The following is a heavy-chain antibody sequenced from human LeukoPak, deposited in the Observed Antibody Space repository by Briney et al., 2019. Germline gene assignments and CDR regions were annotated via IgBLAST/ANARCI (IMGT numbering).Heavy chain of an antibody. CDR3: ARDYYVTSGYYRQTPFDY. CDR1: GYTFTRYG. Sequence: GASVKVSCKASGYTFTRYGISWVRQAPGQGLEWMGWISAYNGNTNYAQKLQGRVTMTTDTSASTAYMELWSLRSDDTAVYYCARDYYVTSGYYRQTPFDYWGQGTLVTVSS. CDR2: ISAYNGNT. J-gene: IGHJ4*02. V-gene: IGHV1-18*01. D-gene: IGHD3-22*01.